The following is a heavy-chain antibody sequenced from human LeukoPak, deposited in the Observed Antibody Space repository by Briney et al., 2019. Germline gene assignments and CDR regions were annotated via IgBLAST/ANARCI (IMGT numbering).Heavy chain of an antibody. Sequence: GGSLRLFCAASGFTFSSYAMSWVRQAPGKGLEWVSAISGSGGSTYYADSVKGRFTISRDNSKNTLYLQMNSLRAEDTALYYCAKGTRSSSSGYFDYWGQGTLVTVSS. V-gene: IGHV3-23*01. D-gene: IGHD6-6*01. J-gene: IGHJ4*02. CDR1: GFTFSSYA. CDR3: AKGTRSSSSGYFDY. CDR2: ISGSGGST.